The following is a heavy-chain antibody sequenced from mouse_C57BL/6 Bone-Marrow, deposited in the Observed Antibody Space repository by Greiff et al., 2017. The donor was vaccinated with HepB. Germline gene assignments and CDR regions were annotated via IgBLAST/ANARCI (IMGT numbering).Heavy chain of an antibody. J-gene: IGHJ4*01. CDR3: ATTVVEDYYAMDY. V-gene: IGHV5-17*01. CDR1: GFTFSDYG. D-gene: IGHD1-1*01. Sequence: DVQLVESGGGLVKPGGSLKLSCAASGFTFSDYGMHWVRQAPEKGLEWVAYISSGSSTIYYADTVKGRFTISRDNAKNTLFLQMTSLRSEDTAMYYCATTVVEDYYAMDYWGQGTSVTVSS. CDR2: ISSGSSTI.